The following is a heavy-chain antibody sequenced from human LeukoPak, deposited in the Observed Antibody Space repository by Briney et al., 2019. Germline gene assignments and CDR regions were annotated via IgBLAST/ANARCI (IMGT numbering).Heavy chain of an antibody. Sequence: GGSLRLSCGASGFTFNSYGMNWVRQAPGKGLEWVSYISSSGSTIYYADSVKGRFTISRDNAKNSLYLQMNSLRAEDTAVYYCARDYGGSSPFDYWGQGTLVTVSS. CDR1: GFTFNSYG. J-gene: IGHJ4*02. D-gene: IGHD4-23*01. CDR2: ISSSGSTI. CDR3: ARDYGGSSPFDY. V-gene: IGHV3-48*04.